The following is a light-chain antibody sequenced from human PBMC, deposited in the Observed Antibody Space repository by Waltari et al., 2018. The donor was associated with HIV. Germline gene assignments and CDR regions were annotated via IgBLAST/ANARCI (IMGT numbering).Light chain of an antibody. Sequence: QSPLTQTPSMSGAPGQRVNISCSGGPSNIGSNSVNWYRQLPGTAPNLLIYSNDPRPSSVPVRFSGSKSATSAFLVISGLQSDDEADYYCATWDDTMSVVFGGGTRLTVL. CDR2: SND. J-gene: IGLJ2*01. CDR1: PSNIGSNS. V-gene: IGLV1-44*01. CDR3: ATWDDTMSVV.